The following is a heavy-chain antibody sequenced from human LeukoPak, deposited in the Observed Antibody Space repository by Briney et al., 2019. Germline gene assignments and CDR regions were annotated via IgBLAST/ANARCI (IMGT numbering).Heavy chain of an antibody. V-gene: IGHV3-30*18. J-gene: IGHJ4*02. D-gene: IGHD3-16*01. Sequence: GGSLRLSCAASGFTFRSYGMHWVRQAPGKGLEWVAVISYDGSNKYYADSVKGRFTIFRDNSKNTLYLQMNSLRAEDTAVYYCAKDEGGAIFDYWGQGTLVTVSS. CDR3: AKDEGGAIFDY. CDR2: ISYDGSNK. CDR1: GFTFRSYG.